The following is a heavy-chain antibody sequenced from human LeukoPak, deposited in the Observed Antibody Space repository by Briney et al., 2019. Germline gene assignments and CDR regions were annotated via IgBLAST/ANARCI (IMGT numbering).Heavy chain of an antibody. CDR2: IYNRGGT. CDR1: GGSITSGTNY. CDR3: ARGGGSNFDY. Sequence: TSQTLSLTCTVSGGSITSGTNYWTWIRQPAGRGLEWIGRIYNRGGTDYNPSLKSRITISLDTSKNQFSLKLNSMTAADTAVYYCARGGGSNFDYWGQGTLVTVSS. J-gene: IGHJ4*02. D-gene: IGHD6-13*01. V-gene: IGHV4-61*02.